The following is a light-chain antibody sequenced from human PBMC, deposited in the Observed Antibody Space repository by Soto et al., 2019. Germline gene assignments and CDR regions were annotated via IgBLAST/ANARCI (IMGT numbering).Light chain of an antibody. CDR1: SSNIGGGYD. Sequence: QPVLTQPPSVSGAPGQRVTIPCTGSSSNIGGGYDVHWYQQFPGTAPKLLVYGNINRPSRVPDRFSGSKSDTSASLAITGLQAEDEADYYCQSYDSSLSGWVFGGGTKLTVL. J-gene: IGLJ3*02. CDR3: QSYDSSLSGWV. V-gene: IGLV1-40*01. CDR2: GNI.